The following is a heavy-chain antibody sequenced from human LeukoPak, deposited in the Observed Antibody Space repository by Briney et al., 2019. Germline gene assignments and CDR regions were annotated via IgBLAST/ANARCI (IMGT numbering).Heavy chain of an antibody. CDR3: ARGVY. J-gene: IGHJ4*02. V-gene: IGHV4-34*01. Sequence: PGGSLRLSCAASGFTFSDSAMTWVRQAPGKGLEWIGEINHSGSTNYNPSLKSRVTISVDTSKNQFSLKLSSVTAADTAVYYCARGVYWGQGTLVTVSS. CDR1: GFTFSDSA. CDR2: INHSGST.